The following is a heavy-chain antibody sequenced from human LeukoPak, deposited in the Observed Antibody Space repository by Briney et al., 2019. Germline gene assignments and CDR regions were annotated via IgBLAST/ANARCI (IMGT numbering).Heavy chain of an antibody. CDR2: IIPILGIA. Sequence: SVKVSCKASGGTFSSYAISWVRQAPGQGLEWMGRIIPILGIANYAQKLQGRVTLTTDTSTGTAYMELRSLRSDDTAVYYCAGYYYDSSGYPRPWFDPWGQGTLVTVSS. J-gene: IGHJ5*02. CDR1: GGTFSSYA. V-gene: IGHV1-69*04. CDR3: AGYYYDSSGYPRPWFDP. D-gene: IGHD3-22*01.